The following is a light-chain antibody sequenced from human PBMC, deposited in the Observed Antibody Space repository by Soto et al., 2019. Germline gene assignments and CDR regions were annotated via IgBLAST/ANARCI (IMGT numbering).Light chain of an antibody. Sequence: ALTQPASVSGSPGQSITISCTGTSSDVGGYNYVSWYQQHPGKAPKLMIYDVSNRPSGVSNRFSGSKSGNTASLTISGLQAEDEADYYCSSYTSSSTLDFGTGTKVTVL. CDR1: SSDVGGYNY. CDR2: DVS. CDR3: SSYTSSSTLD. V-gene: IGLV2-14*01. J-gene: IGLJ1*01.